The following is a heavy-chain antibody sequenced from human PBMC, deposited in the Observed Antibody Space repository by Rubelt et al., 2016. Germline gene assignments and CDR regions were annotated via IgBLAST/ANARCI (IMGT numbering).Heavy chain of an antibody. CDR1: GFTFSSYG. D-gene: IGHD2-15*01. J-gene: IGHJ4*02. CDR2: ISNDGVNK. V-gene: IGHV3-30*03. Sequence: GGGVVQPGRSLRLSCAASGFTFSSYGMHWVRQAPGKGLEWVAVISNDGVNKYYAHSVKGRFTISRDNSKNTLYLQMNSLRDEDTAVYYCTGPIEYCSVGDCYCWGQGTLVTVSS. CDR3: TGPIEYCSVGDCYC.